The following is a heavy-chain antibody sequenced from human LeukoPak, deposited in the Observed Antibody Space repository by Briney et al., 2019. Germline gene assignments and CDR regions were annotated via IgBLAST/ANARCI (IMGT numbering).Heavy chain of an antibody. V-gene: IGHV3-30*04. CDR1: GFTFIYT. D-gene: IGHD2-2*01. J-gene: IGHJ4*02. CDR3: ARERASCYFDY. Sequence: GGSLRLSCAASGFTFIYTMHWFRQAPGKGLEWLAVISNDGGYNNYADSVRGRFTISRDNSKNTVYLQMNSLRSEDTAVYYCARERASCYFDYWGQGTLVTVSS. CDR2: ISNDGGYN.